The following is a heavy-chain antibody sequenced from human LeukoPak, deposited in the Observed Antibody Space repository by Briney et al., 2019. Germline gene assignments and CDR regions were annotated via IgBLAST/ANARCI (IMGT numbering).Heavy chain of an antibody. Sequence: PSETLSLTCTVSGVSISSSSYYWGWIRRPPGKGLEWIGSIYYSGSTYYNPSLKSQVTISVDTFKNQFSLRLRSVTAADTAVYYCATQERADDWGQGTLVTVSS. CDR2: IYYSGST. J-gene: IGHJ4*02. CDR1: GVSISSSSYY. D-gene: IGHD1-1*01. CDR3: ATQERADD. V-gene: IGHV4-39*07.